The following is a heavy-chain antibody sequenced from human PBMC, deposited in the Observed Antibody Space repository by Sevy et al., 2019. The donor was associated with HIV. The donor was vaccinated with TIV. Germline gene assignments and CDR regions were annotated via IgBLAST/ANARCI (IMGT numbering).Heavy chain of an antibody. CDR2: INPNSGGT. CDR1: GYTFTGYY. J-gene: IGHJ4*02. D-gene: IGHD2-21*01. CDR3: AKGGGGLLTDFDY. V-gene: IGHV1-2*02. Sequence: ASVKVSCKASGYTFTGYYMHWVRQAPGQGLEWMGWINPNSGGTNYAQTFQGRVTMTRDTSISTAYMELSRLRSDDTAVYYCAKGGGGLLTDFDYWGQGTLVTVSS.